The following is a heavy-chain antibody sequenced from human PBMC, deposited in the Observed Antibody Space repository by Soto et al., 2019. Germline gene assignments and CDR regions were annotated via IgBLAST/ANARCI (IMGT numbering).Heavy chain of an antibody. CDR2: FYYSQST. Sequence: SETLSLTCTVPGGSPTSNSYYWGWIRQPPGKGLEWIGSFYYSQSTYFNPSLKSRVTISVETSKNQYSLKLSAVTAADTAVYYCARRSTVTYDYWGQGILVTVSS. D-gene: IGHD4-17*01. CDR1: GGSPTSNSYY. V-gene: IGHV4-39*01. CDR3: ARRSTVTYDY. J-gene: IGHJ4*02.